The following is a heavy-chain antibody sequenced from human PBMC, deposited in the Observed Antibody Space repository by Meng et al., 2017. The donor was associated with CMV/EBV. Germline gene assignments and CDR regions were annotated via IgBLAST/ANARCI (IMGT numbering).Heavy chain of an antibody. D-gene: IGHD2-2*01. J-gene: IGHJ4*02. CDR3: AREYCSSTSCYEYYFDY. CDR2: IKQDGSEK. Sequence: GESLKISCAASGFTFSSYWMSWVRQAPGKGLEWVANIKQDGSEKYYVDSVKGRFTISRDDAKNSLYLQMNSLGAEDTAVYYCAREYCSSTSCYEYYFDYWGQGTLVTVSS. CDR1: GFTFSSYW. V-gene: IGHV3-7*01.